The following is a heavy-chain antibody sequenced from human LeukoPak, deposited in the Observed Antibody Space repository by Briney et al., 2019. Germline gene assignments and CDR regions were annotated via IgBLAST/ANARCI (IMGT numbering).Heavy chain of an antibody. J-gene: IGHJ3*02. CDR2: IYPGDSDT. D-gene: IGHD3-22*01. V-gene: IGHV5-51*01. CDR1: GYRFTSYW. Sequence: LGESLKISCKGSGYRFTSYWIGWVRQMPGKGLEWMGIIYPGDSDTRYSPSFQVQVTISADKSISTAYLQWSSLKASDTAMYYCARLTVRGYYDSSGYPSDAFDIWGQGTMVTVSS. CDR3: ARLTVRGYYDSSGYPSDAFDI.